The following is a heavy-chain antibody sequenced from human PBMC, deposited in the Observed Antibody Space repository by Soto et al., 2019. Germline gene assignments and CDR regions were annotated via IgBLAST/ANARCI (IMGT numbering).Heavy chain of an antibody. CDR2: IYYSGSN. J-gene: IGHJ4*02. D-gene: IGHD3-22*01. Sequence: QLQLQESGPGLVKPSETLSLTCTVSGGSISSSSYYWGWIRQPPGKGLEWIGSIYYSGSNSYNPSLKRPVTTSANTYKIKSSLRLTSVTAADTAVYYCASHGSSADYWGQGTLVTVSS. CDR1: GGSISSSSYY. CDR3: ASHGSSADY. V-gene: IGHV4-39*07.